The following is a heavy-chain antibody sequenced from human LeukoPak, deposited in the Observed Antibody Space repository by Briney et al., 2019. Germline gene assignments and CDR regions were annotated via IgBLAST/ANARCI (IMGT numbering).Heavy chain of an antibody. J-gene: IGHJ4*02. V-gene: IGHV3-7*01. Sequence: SGGSLRLSCAASGFTFSSYWMSWVRQAPGKGLEWVANIKQEGSEKYYVDSVKGRFTISRDNAKNSLYLQMNSLRAEDTAVYYCARAFDGDGYNWDNFDYWGQGTLVTVSS. D-gene: IGHD5-24*01. CDR3: ARAFDGDGYNWDNFDY. CDR1: GFTFSSYW. CDR2: IKQEGSEK.